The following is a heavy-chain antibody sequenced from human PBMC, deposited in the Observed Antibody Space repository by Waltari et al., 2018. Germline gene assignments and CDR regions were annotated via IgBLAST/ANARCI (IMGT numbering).Heavy chain of an antibody. CDR3: ARDSFGDYGESYYGMDV. D-gene: IGHD4-17*01. CDR2: ISTYNGKT. J-gene: IGHJ6*02. CDR1: GYTFTSYG. Sequence: QVQLVQSGAEVKKPGASVKVSCKASGYTFTSYGISWVRQAPGQGLEWMGGISTYNGKTNYAQKLQGKVTMTRDTSTNTAYMELRSLRSDDTAVYYCARDSFGDYGESYYGMDVWGQGATVTVSS. V-gene: IGHV1-18*01.